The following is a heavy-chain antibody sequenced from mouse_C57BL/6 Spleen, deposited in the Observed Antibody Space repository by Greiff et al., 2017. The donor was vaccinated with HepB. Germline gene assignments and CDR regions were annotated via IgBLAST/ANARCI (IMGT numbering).Heavy chain of an antibody. D-gene: IGHD3-2*02. Sequence: QVQLKESGPELVKPGASVKISCKASGYAFSSSWMNWVKQRPGKGLEWIGRIYPGDGDTNYNGKFKGKATLTADKSSSTAYMQLSSLTSEDSAVYFCASDSSGYVAWFAYWGQGTLVTVSA. J-gene: IGHJ3*01. CDR2: IYPGDGDT. CDR1: GYAFSSSW. CDR3: ASDSSGYVAWFAY. V-gene: IGHV1-82*01.